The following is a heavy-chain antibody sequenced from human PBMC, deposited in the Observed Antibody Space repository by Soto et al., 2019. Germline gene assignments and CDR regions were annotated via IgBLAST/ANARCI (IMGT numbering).Heavy chain of an antibody. J-gene: IGHJ3*01. CDR2: ISGSSDYI. CDR1: GFSFSGYN. CDR3: ARVVYYDSSGFGL. V-gene: IGHV3-21*01. Sequence: PGGSLRLSCAASGFSFSGYNMNWVRQAPGKGLEWVSSISGSSDYIFYADSVKGRFVISRDNAKNALYLQMNSLRVEDTGLYYCARVVYYDSSGFGLWGRGTMVTVSS. D-gene: IGHD3-22*01.